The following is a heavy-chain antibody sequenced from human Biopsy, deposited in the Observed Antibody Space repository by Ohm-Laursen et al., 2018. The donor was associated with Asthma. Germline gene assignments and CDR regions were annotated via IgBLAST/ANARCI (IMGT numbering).Heavy chain of an antibody. CDR1: GASIKTDDHY. CDR3: ARASVAASSNWFDP. J-gene: IGHJ5*02. D-gene: IGHD6-19*01. CDR2: IHYSGST. Sequence: TLSLTCTVSGASIKTDDHYWSWLRQPPGKGLEWFGFIHYSGSTSYNPSLKGGVTISVDTSKNQFSLKLNSVTAADTAVYYCARASVAASSNWFDPWGQGILVTVSS. V-gene: IGHV4-30-4*01.